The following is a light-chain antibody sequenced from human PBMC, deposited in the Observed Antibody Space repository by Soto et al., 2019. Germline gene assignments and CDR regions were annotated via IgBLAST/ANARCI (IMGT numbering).Light chain of an antibody. CDR1: QSVSSGH. V-gene: IGKV3-20*01. CDR2: GVS. Sequence: EIVLTHSPGTLSLSPCERATLSSSASQSVSSGHLAWYQQKPGQAPRLLIYGVSSRATGIPDRFSGSGSGTDFALTISRLEPEDFAVYYCQQYGSSPWTFGQGTKVDTK. CDR3: QQYGSSPWT. J-gene: IGKJ1*01.